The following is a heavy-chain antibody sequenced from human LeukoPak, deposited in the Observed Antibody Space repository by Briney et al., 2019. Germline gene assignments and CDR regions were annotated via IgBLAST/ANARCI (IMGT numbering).Heavy chain of an antibody. CDR2: IRSKAYGGTT. D-gene: IGHD3-9*01. V-gene: IGHV3-49*04. J-gene: IGHJ3*02. Sequence: PGGSLRLSCTASGFTFGDYAMSWVRQAPGKGLEWVGFIRSKAYGGTTEYAASVKGRFTISRDDSKSIAYLQLNSLKTEDTAVYYCTRTIIRYFDWLSGGAAFDIWGQGTMVTVSS. CDR1: GFTFGDYA. CDR3: TRTIIRYFDWLSGGAAFDI.